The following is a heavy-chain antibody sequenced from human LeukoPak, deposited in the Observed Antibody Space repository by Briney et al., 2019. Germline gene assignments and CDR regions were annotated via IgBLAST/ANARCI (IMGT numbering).Heavy chain of an antibody. D-gene: IGHD5-24*01. CDR1: GYTLTELS. CDR2: CDREHNET. CDR3: ARGIVWMATISGGFDY. J-gene: IGHJ4*02. Sequence: ASVKVSCKVSGYTLTELSIHWVRQGPGNGLEWLGECDREHNETIVVQKFQGRVTMTEDTSTDTAFMELSSLKSEDTAVYYCARGIVWMATISGGFDYWGQGTLVTVSS. V-gene: IGHV1-24*01.